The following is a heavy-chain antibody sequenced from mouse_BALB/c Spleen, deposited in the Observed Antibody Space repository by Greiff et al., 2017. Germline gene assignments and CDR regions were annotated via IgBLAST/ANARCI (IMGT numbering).Heavy chain of an antibody. CDR2: INPSNGGT. V-gene: IGHV1S81*02. J-gene: IGHJ1*01. D-gene: IGHD1-1*01. CDR1: GYTFTSYY. Sequence: VQLQQPGAELVKPGASVKLSCKASGYTFTSYYMYWVKQRPGQGLEWIGGINPSNGGTNFNEKFKSKATLTVDKSSSTAYMQLSSLTSEDSAVYYCTRLLRWYFDVWGAGTTVTVSS. CDR3: TRLLRWYFDV.